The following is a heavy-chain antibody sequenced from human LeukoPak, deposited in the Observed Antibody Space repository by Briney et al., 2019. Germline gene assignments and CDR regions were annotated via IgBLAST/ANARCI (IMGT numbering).Heavy chain of an antibody. CDR3: ARPRGAYCSSTSCYGGSWFDP. D-gene: IGHD2-2*01. CDR2: IYYSGST. Sequence: KPSETLSLTCTVSGGSISSYYWSWIRQPPGKGLEWIGYIYYSGSTNYNHSPKSRVTISVDTSKNQFSLKLSSVTAADTAVYYCARPRGAYCSSTSCYGGSWFDPWGQGTLVTVSS. J-gene: IGHJ5*02. V-gene: IGHV4-59*08. CDR1: GGSISSYY.